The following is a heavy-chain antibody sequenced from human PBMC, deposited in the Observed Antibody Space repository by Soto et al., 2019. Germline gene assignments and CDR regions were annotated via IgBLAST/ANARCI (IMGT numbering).Heavy chain of an antibody. Sequence: EVQLVESGGGLILPGGSLRLSCAASGLTVSSNYMNWVRQAPGKGLEWVSLIYTGGGTYYADSVKGRFTVSRDNSKNTLYLQMNSLRAEDTAVYYCARMGQWRVPGDYYYGMDVWGQGTSVTVSS. D-gene: IGHD6-19*01. V-gene: IGHV3-53*01. CDR3: ARMGQWRVPGDYYYGMDV. J-gene: IGHJ6*02. CDR1: GLTVSSNY. CDR2: IYTGGGT.